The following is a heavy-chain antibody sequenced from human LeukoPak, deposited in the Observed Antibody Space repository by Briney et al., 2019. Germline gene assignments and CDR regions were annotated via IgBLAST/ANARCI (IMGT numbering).Heavy chain of an antibody. CDR2: ISSSSSYI. V-gene: IGHV3-21*01. Sequence: GGSLRLSCAASGFTFSSYSMNWVRQAPGKGLEWVSSISSSSSYIYYADSVKGRFTISRDNAKNSLYLQMNSLRAEDTAVYYCARDGYMVRGASAYYYYGMDVWGQGTTVTVSS. D-gene: IGHD3-10*01. CDR1: GFTFSSYS. J-gene: IGHJ6*02. CDR3: ARDGYMVRGASAYYYYGMDV.